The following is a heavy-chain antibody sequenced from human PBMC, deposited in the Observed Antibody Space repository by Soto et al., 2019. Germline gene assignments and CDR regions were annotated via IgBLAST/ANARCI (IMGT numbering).Heavy chain of an antibody. D-gene: IGHD1-20*01. CDR2: ISGYNGNT. V-gene: IGHV1-18*01. CDR3: ARRYQGFDI. J-gene: IGHJ3*02. Sequence: ASVKVACKASGYTFTSYGISWVRQAPGQGLEWMGWISGYNGNTNNAQKLQGRVPMTTDTSTSTAYMELRSLRSDDTAVYYCARRYQGFDIWGQGTMVTVSS. CDR1: GYTFTSYG.